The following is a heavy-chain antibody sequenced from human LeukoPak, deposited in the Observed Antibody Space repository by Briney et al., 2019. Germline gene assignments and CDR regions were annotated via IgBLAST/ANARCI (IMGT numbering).Heavy chain of an antibody. CDR2: IYYSGST. CDR1: GGSISSYY. CDR3: ARSYNWNYGDGSYDNWFDP. J-gene: IGHJ5*02. D-gene: IGHD1-7*01. V-gene: IGHV4-59*01. Sequence: KPSETLSPTCTVSGGSISSYYWSWIRQPPGKGLEWIGYIYYSGSTNYNPSLKSRVTISVDTSKNQFSLKLSSVTAADTAVYYCARSYNWNYGDGSYDNWFDPWGRGTLVTVSS.